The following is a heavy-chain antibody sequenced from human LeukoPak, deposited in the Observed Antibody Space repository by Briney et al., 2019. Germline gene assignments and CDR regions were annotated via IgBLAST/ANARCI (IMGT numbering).Heavy chain of an antibody. V-gene: IGHV3-21*01. CDR1: GFTFSGYS. CDR3: ARDYDYGGLFDY. CDR2: ISSSSSYI. Sequence: GGSLRLSCAASGFTFSGYSMNWIRQAPGKGLEWVSSISSSSSYIYYADSVKGRFTISRDNAKNSLYLQMNSLRAEDTAVYYCARDYDYGGLFDYWGQGTLVTVSS. D-gene: IGHD4-23*01. J-gene: IGHJ4*02.